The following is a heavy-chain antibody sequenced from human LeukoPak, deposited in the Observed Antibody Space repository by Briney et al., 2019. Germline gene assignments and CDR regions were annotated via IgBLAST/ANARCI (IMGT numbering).Heavy chain of an antibody. Sequence: PSETLSLTCTVSGGSISSYYWSWIRQPPGKGLEWIGYIYYSGSTNYNPSLKSRVTISVDTSKNQFSLKLSSVTAADTAVYYCARHYYDSSGYSRFDPWAREPWSPSPQ. CDR3: ARHYYDSSGYSRFDP. D-gene: IGHD3-22*01. CDR1: GGSISSYY. J-gene: IGHJ5*02. V-gene: IGHV4-59*08. CDR2: IYYSGST.